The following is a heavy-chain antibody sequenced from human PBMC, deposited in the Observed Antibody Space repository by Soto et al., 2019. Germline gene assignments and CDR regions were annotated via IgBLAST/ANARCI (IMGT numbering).Heavy chain of an antibody. V-gene: IGHV3-7*03. CDR1: GLVFKTYW. CDR2: IDQDGSAT. D-gene: IGHD3-10*01. J-gene: IGHJ4*02. Sequence: VQLVESGGALVQPGGSLRLSCAASGLVFKTYWVEWVRQAPGKGLEWVASIDQDGSATYYADSMKGRFTISRDNAADSAHLHMNSLRVGDTAIYYCATPGSYSGGTGGQGTLVTVTS. CDR3: ATPGSYSGGT.